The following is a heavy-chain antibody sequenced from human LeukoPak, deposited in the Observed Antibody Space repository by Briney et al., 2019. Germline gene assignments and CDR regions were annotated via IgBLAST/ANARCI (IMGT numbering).Heavy chain of an antibody. J-gene: IGHJ4*02. V-gene: IGHV3-30*02. CDR3: DVLVPADRDY. CDR1: GFTFSSYG. Sequence: GGSLRLSCAASGFTFSSYGMHWVRQAPGKGLEWVAFIRYDGSNKYYADSVKGRFTVSRDNSKNTLYLQMNSLRAADTAVYYCDVLVPADRDYWGQGTLVTVSS. D-gene: IGHD2-2*01. CDR2: IRYDGSNK.